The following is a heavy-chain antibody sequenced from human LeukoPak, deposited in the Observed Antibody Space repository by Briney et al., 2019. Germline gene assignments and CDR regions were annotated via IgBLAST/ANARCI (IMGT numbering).Heavy chain of an antibody. CDR2: ISSSSSYI. D-gene: IGHD4-17*01. V-gene: IGHV3-21*01. Sequence: GGSLRLSCAASGFTFSNYNMNWVRQAPGKGLEWVSSISSSSSYIYYADSVKGRFTISRDNTKNSLYLQMNSLRAEDTAVYYCARDSPYGAAGYWGQGTLVTVSS. CDR1: GFTFSNYN. CDR3: ARDSPYGAAGY. J-gene: IGHJ4*02.